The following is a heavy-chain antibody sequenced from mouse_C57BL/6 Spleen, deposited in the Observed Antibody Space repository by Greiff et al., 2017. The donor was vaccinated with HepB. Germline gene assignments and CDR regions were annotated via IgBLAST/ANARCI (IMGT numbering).Heavy chain of an antibody. CDR3: ASPYGSDY. V-gene: IGHV1-50*01. CDR1: GYTFTSYW. J-gene: IGHJ2*01. Sequence: QVQLQQSGAELVKPGASVKLSCKASGYTFTSYWMQWVKQRPGQGLEWIGEIDPSDSYTNYNQKFKGKATLTVDTSSSTAYMQLSSLTSEDSAVYYCASPYGSDYWGQGTTLTVSS. CDR2: IDPSDSYT. D-gene: IGHD1-1*01.